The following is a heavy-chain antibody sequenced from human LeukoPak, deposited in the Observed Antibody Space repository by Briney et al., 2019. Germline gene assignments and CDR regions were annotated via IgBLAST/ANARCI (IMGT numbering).Heavy chain of an antibody. Sequence: ASVKVSCKASGYTFTSYGISWVRQAPGQGLECMGWISAYNVNTNSAQNLQGRVTMTTDTSTSTAYMELRSLRSDDTAVYYCARDLRRRHPHYYHYYYMDVWGKGTTVTVSS. CDR3: ARDLRRRHPHYYHYYYMDV. CDR2: ISAYNVNT. V-gene: IGHV1-18*01. CDR1: GYTFTSYG. J-gene: IGHJ6*03.